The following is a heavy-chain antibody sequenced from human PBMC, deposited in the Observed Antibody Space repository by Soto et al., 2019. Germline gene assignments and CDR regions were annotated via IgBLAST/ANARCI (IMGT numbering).Heavy chain of an antibody. D-gene: IGHD3-3*01. CDR2: INPNSGGT. J-gene: IGHJ6*02. CDR1: GYTFTGYY. Sequence: ASVKVSCKASGYTFTGYYMHWVRQAPGQGLEWMGWINPNSGGTNYAQKFQGWVTMTRDTSISTAYMELSRLRSDDTAVYYCARENGSDFWSGYSYGMDVWGQGTTVTVSS. CDR3: ARENGSDFWSGYSYGMDV. V-gene: IGHV1-2*04.